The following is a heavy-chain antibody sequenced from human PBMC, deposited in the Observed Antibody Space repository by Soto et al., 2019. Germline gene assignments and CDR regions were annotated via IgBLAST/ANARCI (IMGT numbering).Heavy chain of an antibody. D-gene: IGHD6-19*01. CDR2: ISGSGGST. V-gene: IGHV3-23*01. CDR3: ARDLAVAGTPYYYYYGMDV. J-gene: IGHJ6*02. Sequence: GGSLRLSCAASGFTFSSYAMSWVRQAPGKGLEWVSAISGSGGSTYYADSVKGRFTISRDNSKNTLYLQMNSLRAEDTAVYYCARDLAVAGTPYYYYYGMDVWGQGTTVTVSS. CDR1: GFTFSSYA.